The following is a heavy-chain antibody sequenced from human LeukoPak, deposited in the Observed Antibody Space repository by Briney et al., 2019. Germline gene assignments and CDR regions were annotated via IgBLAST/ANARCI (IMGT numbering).Heavy chain of an antibody. CDR1: GGSISSYY. Sequence: SETLSLTCTVSGGSISSYYWSWIRQPPGKGLEWIGYVSYSGNTNYNPSLKSRVTMSVDTSKNQFSLKLSSVTAADTAVYYCARVSPITMVRGVPQNYYMDVWGKGTTVTISS. CDR2: VSYSGNT. V-gene: IGHV4-59*12. D-gene: IGHD3-10*01. J-gene: IGHJ6*03. CDR3: ARVSPITMVRGVPQNYYMDV.